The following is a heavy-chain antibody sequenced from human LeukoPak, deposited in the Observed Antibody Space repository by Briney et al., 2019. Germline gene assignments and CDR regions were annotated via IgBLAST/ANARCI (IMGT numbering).Heavy chain of an antibody. V-gene: IGHV4-59*01. CDR1: GGSISGYY. Sequence: PSETLSLTCTVSGGSISGYYWSWIRQPPGKGLEWIGYIYYSGYTIYNPSLKSRVTISVDTSKNQFSLKLSSVTAADTAVYYCARAAHYDSSATWYFDPWGRGTLVTVSS. J-gene: IGHJ2*01. CDR3: ARAAHYDSSATWYFDP. D-gene: IGHD3-22*01. CDR2: IYYSGYT.